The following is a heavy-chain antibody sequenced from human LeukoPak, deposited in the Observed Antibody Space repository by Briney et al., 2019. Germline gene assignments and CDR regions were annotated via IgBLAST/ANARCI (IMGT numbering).Heavy chain of an antibody. CDR3: ARVVTYYYDSSGYYPYFDY. CDR1: GGSFSGYS. D-gene: IGHD3-22*01. Sequence: RSSETLSLTCAVYGGSFSGYSWTWIRQPPGKGLEWIGEMSHSGYPNYNPSLKSRVTISVDTSKNQFSLKLSSVTAADTAVYYCARVVTYYYDSSGYYPYFDYWGQGTLVTVSS. CDR2: MSHSGYP. J-gene: IGHJ4*02. V-gene: IGHV4-34*01.